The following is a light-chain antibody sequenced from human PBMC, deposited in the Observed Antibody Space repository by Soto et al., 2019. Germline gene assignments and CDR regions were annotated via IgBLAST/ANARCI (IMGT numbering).Light chain of an antibody. Sequence: PGERATLSCRASQRVTSNYLAWYQQKPGQAPRLLIFGASSRATGIPDKFSGSGSGTDFTLTISRLEPDDFAVYYCQRYGGPSWTFGQGTRVEIK. CDR2: GAS. CDR3: QRYGGPSWT. J-gene: IGKJ1*01. CDR1: QRVTSNY. V-gene: IGKV3-20*01.